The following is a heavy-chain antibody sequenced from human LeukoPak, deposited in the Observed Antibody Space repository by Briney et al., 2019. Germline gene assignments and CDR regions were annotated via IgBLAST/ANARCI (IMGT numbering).Heavy chain of an antibody. D-gene: IGHD2-2*01. CDR2: INPNNGDT. V-gene: IGHV1-2*02. Sequence: ASVKVSCKASGYTFVAYFMHWVRQAPGQGLEWMGWINPNNGDTDSAQKFKGRVTMTRDTSISTVYMELTRLTSDDTAVYFCARDEYQPLDYWGQGTLVTVSS. CDR1: GYTFVAYF. CDR3: ARDEYQPLDY. J-gene: IGHJ4*02.